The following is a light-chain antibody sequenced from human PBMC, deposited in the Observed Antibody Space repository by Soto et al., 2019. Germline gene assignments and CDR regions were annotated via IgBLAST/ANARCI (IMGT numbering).Light chain of an antibody. Sequence: QSVLTQPPSASGTPGQRVTVSCSGSSSNIGTYTVNWYQQFPGTAPKLLIYSDDQWPSGVPDRFSGSKSGTSASLAISNLQSEDEADYYCSSYTSSSPCVFGTGTKVTVL. J-gene: IGLJ1*01. CDR3: SSYTSSSPCV. CDR1: SSNIGTYT. V-gene: IGLV1-44*01. CDR2: SDD.